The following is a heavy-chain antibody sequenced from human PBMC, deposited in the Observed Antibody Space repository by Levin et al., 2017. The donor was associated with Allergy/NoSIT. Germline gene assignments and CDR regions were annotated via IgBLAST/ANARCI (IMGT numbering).Heavy chain of an antibody. Sequence: GGSLRLSCAASGFTLSTYAMSWDRQAPGKVLEWVSVISAGVGNTNYAESVKGRFTISRDNSKDTPYLQMNSLTAEDTAVYYCAKAGSSWYIEIDHWGQGTLVTVSS. CDR3: AKAGSSWYIEIDH. J-gene: IGHJ4*02. D-gene: IGHD6-13*01. CDR1: GFTLSTYA. V-gene: IGHV3-23*01. CDR2: ISAGVGNT.